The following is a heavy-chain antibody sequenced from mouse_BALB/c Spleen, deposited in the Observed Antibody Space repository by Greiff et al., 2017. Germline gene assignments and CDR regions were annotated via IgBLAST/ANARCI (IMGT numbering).Heavy chain of an antibody. CDR3: ARWELGPGYFDY. V-gene: IGHV3-8*02. Sequence: VQLKQSGPSLVKPSQTLSLTCSVTGDSITSGYWNWIRKFPGNKLEYMGYISYSGSTYYNPSLKSRISITRDTSKNQYYLQLNSVTTEDTATYYCARWELGPGYFDYWGQGTTLTVSS. CDR1: GDSITSGY. J-gene: IGHJ2*01. CDR2: ISYSGST. D-gene: IGHD4-1*01.